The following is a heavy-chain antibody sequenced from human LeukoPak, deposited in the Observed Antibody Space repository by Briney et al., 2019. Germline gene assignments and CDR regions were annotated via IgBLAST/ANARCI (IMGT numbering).Heavy chain of an antibody. CDR3: ARESYYDSSGYSHDAFDI. V-gene: IGHV4-39*06. J-gene: IGHJ3*02. Sequence: SETLSLTCTVSGGSISSSSYYWGWIRQPPGKGLEWIGSIYYSGSTYYNPSLKSRVTISVDTSKNQFPLKLSSVTAADTAVYYCARESYYDSSGYSHDAFDIWGQGTMVTVSS. D-gene: IGHD3-22*01. CDR1: GGSISSSSYY. CDR2: IYYSGST.